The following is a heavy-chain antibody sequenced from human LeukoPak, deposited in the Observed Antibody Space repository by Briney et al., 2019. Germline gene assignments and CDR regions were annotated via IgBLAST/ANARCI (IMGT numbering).Heavy chain of an antibody. Sequence: SETLSLTCTVSVGSVSSGSYYWSWIRQPAGKGLVWIGRIYTSGSTNYNPSLKSRVTISVDTSKNQFSLKLSSVTAADTAVYYCAREGTVAGTGNYYYGMDVWGQGTTVTVSS. CDR1: VGSVSSGSYY. J-gene: IGHJ6*02. D-gene: IGHD6-19*01. CDR2: IYTSGST. V-gene: IGHV4-61*02. CDR3: AREGTVAGTGNYYYGMDV.